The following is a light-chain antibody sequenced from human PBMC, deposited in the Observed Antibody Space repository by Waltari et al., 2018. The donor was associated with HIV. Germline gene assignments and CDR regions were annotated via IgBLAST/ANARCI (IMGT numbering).Light chain of an antibody. J-gene: IGLJ2*01. Sequence: QSALTQPASVSGSPGQSITISCAGTTSDLGIFDSVSWYQQHPGRAPQLMILGVYSRPSGVSSRFSGSKSGNTASLTISGLQAEDEANYYCCSYTAIHTLIFGGGTKLTVL. V-gene: IGLV2-14*01. CDR1: TSDLGIFDS. CDR3: CSYTAIHTLI. CDR2: GVY.